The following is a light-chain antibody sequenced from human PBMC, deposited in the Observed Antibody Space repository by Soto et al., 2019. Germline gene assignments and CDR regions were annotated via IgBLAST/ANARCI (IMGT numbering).Light chain of an antibody. CDR3: QQADSFPLT. CDR1: QSIYKW. V-gene: IGKV1-12*01. J-gene: IGKJ4*01. CDR2: AAS. Sequence: DIQLTQSPSSVSASIGDRVTISCRASQSIYKWLVWYQQKPVKAPKLRIYAASSLQSGVPSRFSGSGDGTEFPLTISSLQHDDSATYYCQQADSFPLTFGGGTEVAI.